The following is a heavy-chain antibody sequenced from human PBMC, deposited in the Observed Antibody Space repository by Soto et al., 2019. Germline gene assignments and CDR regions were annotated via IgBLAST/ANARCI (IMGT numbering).Heavy chain of an antibody. CDR1: GGSISSDGYS. CDR2: IYHSGST. J-gene: IGHJ5*02. D-gene: IGHD2-15*01. V-gene: IGHV4-30-2*01. Sequence: QLQLQESGSGLVKPSQTLSLTCAVSGGSISSDGYSWSWIRQPPGKGLEWIGYIYHSGSTYYNPSLKSRVAISVDRSKNQFSLNLSSVTAADTAVYYCARGLGYCSGGSCGWFDPWGQGTLVTVSS. CDR3: ARGLGYCSGGSCGWFDP.